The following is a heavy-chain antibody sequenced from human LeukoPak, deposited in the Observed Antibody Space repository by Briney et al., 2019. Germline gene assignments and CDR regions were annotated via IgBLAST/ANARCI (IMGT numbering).Heavy chain of an antibody. CDR1: GFTLSHFG. Sequence: GGSLRLSCAASGFTLSHFGMKWVRQAPGKGLEGISYISSSSTTIYYADSVKGRFAISRDNAKNSLSLQMNSLRAEDTAVYYCARNDYDFWSGYHYWGQGTLVTVSS. D-gene: IGHD3-3*01. J-gene: IGHJ4*02. V-gene: IGHV3-48*04. CDR2: ISSSSTTI. CDR3: ARNDYDFWSGYHY.